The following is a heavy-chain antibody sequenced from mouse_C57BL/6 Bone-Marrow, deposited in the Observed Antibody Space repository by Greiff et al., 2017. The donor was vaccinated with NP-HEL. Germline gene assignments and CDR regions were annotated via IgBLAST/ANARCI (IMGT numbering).Heavy chain of an antibody. D-gene: IGHD2-5*01. V-gene: IGHV1-80*01. J-gene: IGHJ4*01. CDR1: GYAFSSYW. CDR3: ASEDYYRNLYAMDY. Sequence: VQLQQSGAELVKPGASVKISCKASGYAFSSYWMNWVKQRPGQGLEWIGQIYPGDGDTNYNGKFKGKATLTADKSSSTAYMQLSSLTSEGSAVYFWASEDYYRNLYAMDYGGKGTPATVSS. CDR2: IYPGDGDT.